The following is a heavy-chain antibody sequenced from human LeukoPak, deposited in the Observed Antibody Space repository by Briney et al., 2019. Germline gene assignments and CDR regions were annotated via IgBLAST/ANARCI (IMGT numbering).Heavy chain of an antibody. CDR3: AKDSSGSYYGYYFDY. J-gene: IGHJ4*02. CDR2: ISGSGGST. CDR1: GFTFSSYA. D-gene: IGHD1-26*01. Sequence: PGGSLRFSCAASGFTFSSYAMSWVRQAPGKGLEWVSAISGSGGSTYYADSVKGRFTISRDNSKNTLYLQMNSLRAEDTAVYYCAKDSSGSYYGYYFDYWGQGTLVTVSS. V-gene: IGHV3-23*01.